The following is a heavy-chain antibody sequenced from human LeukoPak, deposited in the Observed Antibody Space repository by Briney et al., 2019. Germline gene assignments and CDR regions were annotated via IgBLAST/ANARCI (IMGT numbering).Heavy chain of an antibody. V-gene: IGHV3-7*01. J-gene: IGHJ1*01. CDR3: ARDFFGWSSLGH. CDR1: GFTFRSNW. CDR2: VQPDGSAK. D-gene: IGHD6-19*01. Sequence: GGSLRLSCAASGFTFRSNWMNWVRQAPGKGLEWVAHVQPDGSAKIYADSVRGRFTISRDNAKDSVYLQMNSLRVEDTAVYYCARDFFGWSSLGHWGQGTLVTVSS.